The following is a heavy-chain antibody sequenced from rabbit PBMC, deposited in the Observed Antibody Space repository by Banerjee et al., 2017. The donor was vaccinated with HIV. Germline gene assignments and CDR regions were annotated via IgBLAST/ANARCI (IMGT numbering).Heavy chain of an antibody. CDR2: IYTTDGST. V-gene: IGHV1S47*01. J-gene: IGHJ4*01. CDR1: GFDFSSNA. CDR3: ARSDYTDDYAGHFNL. Sequence: QEQLEESGGGLVTPGESLKLTCKASGFDFSSNAECWVRQAPGKGPEWIACIYTTDGSTYYANWVNGRFTISRSTSLNTVTLQMTSLTAADTATYFCARSDYTDDYAGHFNLWGQGTLVTIS. D-gene: IGHD6-1*01.